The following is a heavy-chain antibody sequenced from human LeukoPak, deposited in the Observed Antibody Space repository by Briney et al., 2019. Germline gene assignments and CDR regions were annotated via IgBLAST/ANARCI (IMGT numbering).Heavy chain of an antibody. CDR3: AVYDSSGYWFDY. D-gene: IGHD3-22*01. Sequence: SETLSLTCAVSGGSISSGGYSWSWIRQPPGKGLEWIGYIYHSGSTYYNPSLKSRVTISVDTSKNQFSLKLSSVTAADTAVYYCAVYDSSGYWFDYWGQGTLVTVSS. CDR1: GGSISSGGYS. V-gene: IGHV4-30-2*01. CDR2: IYHSGST. J-gene: IGHJ4*02.